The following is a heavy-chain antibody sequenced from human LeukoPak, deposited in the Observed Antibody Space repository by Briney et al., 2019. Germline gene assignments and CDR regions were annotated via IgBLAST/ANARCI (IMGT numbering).Heavy chain of an antibody. CDR1: GGSISSGSYY. CDR3: TRTVKRYYYYYYMDV. J-gene: IGHJ6*03. Sequence: SETLSLTCSVSGGSISSGSYYWSWIRQPAGKGLEWIGRIYTSGSTNYNPFLKSRVTISVDTSKNQFSLKLSSVTAADTAVYYCTRTVKRYYYYYYMDVWGKGTTVTVSS. CDR2: IYTSGST. D-gene: IGHD1-1*01. V-gene: IGHV4-61*02.